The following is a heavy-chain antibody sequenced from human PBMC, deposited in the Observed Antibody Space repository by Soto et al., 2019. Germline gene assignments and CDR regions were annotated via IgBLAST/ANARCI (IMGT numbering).Heavy chain of an antibody. CDR2: IIPIFGTA. Sequence: SVKVSCKASGATFTSSAISWVRQAPGQGLEWMGGIIPIFGTANYAQKFRGRVKITADESKSKAYMELSSVVAEDTAMYYCATIRYRSGGRPYPNNCYDPWGQGALVNGSS. J-gene: IGHJ5*02. D-gene: IGHD2-15*01. CDR3: ATIRYRSGGRPYPNNCYDP. V-gene: IGHV1-69*13. CDR1: GATFTSSA.